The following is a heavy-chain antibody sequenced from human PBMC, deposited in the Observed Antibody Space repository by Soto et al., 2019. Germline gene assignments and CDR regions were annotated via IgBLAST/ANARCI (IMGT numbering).Heavy chain of an antibody. J-gene: IGHJ5*02. CDR3: ARAGGYCSSTSCDLNWFDP. CDR1: GFTVSSNY. D-gene: IGHD2-2*01. Sequence: GGSLRLSCAASGFTVSSNYMSWVRQAPGKGLEWVSVIYSGGSTYYADSVKGRFTISRDNSKNTLYLQMNSLRAEDTAVYYCARAGGYCSSTSCDLNWFDPWGQGTLVTVSS. V-gene: IGHV3-66*01. CDR2: IYSGGST.